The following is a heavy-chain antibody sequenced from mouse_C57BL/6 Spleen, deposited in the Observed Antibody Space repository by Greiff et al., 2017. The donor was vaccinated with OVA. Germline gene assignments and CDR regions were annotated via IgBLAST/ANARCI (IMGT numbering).Heavy chain of an antibody. J-gene: IGHJ3*01. Sequence: VQLQQSGPGLVKPSQSLSLTCSVTGYSITSGYYWNWIRQFPGNKLEWMGYISYDGSNNYNPSLKNRISITRDTSKNQFFLKLNSVTTEDTATYYCASSTGIPGFAYWGQGTLVTVSA. V-gene: IGHV3-6*01. CDR1: GYSITSGYY. CDR3: ASSTGIPGFAY. CDR2: ISYDGSN. D-gene: IGHD4-1*02.